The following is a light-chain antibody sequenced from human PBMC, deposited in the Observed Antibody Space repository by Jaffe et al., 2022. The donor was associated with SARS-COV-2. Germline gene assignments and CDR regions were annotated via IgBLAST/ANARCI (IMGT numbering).Light chain of an antibody. CDR1: RSNIGPNT. V-gene: IGLV1-44*01. J-gene: IGLJ3*02. CDR3: AAWDDSLNGRV. Sequence: QSVVTQTPSASGTPGQRVTISCFGSRSNIGPNTVNWYQQLPGTAPKLLIYSNDQRPSGVPDRFSGSKSGTSASLAITGLQSEDEAEYYCAAWDDSLNGRVFGGGTKLTVL. CDR2: SND.